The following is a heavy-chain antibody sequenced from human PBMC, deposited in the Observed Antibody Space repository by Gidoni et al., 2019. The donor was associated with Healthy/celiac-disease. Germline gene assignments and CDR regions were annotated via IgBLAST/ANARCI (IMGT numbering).Heavy chain of an antibody. D-gene: IGHD6-19*01. CDR2: IKQDGSEK. CDR3: ARRGSSGWYEYFQH. J-gene: IGHJ1*01. Sequence: EVQLVESGGGLVQPGGSLRLSCAASGFTFSSYWMSWVRQAPGKGLEWVANIKQDGSEKYYVDSVKGRFTISRDNAKNSLYLQMNSLRAEDTAVYYCARRGSSGWYEYFQHWGQGTLVTVSS. V-gene: IGHV3-7*01. CDR1: GFTFSSYW.